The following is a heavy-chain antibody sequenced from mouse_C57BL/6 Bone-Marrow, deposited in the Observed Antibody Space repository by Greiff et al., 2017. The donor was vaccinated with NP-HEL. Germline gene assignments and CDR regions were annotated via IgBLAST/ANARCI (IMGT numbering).Heavy chain of an antibody. V-gene: IGHV5-6*01. CDR3: ARIYYYGSSPFWYFDV. Sequence: EVQLVESGGDLVKPGGSLKLSCAASGFTFSSYGMSWVRQTPDKRLEWVATISSGGSYTYYPDSVKGRFTISRDNAKNTLYLQMSSLKSEDTAMYYCARIYYYGSSPFWYFDVWGTGTTVTVSS. CDR2: ISSGGSYT. J-gene: IGHJ1*03. D-gene: IGHD1-1*01. CDR1: GFTFSSYG.